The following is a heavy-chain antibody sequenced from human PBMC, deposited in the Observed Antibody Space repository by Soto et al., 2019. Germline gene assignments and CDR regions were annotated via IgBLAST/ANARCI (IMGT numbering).Heavy chain of an antibody. J-gene: IGHJ4*02. Sequence: PGGSLRLSCAASGFTFSDYYMSWIRQAPGKGLEWVSYISSSIYYADSVKGRFTISRDNAKNSLYLQMNSLRAEDTAVYYCARNQPSGSYFDYWGQGTLVTVSS. D-gene: IGHD3-10*01. CDR3: ARNQPSGSYFDY. V-gene: IGHV3-11*01. CDR1: GFTFSDYY. CDR2: ISSSI.